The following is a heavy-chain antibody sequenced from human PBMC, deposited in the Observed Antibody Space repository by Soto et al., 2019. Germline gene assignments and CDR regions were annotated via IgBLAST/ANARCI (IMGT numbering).Heavy chain of an antibody. CDR2: RSAYNGNT. CDR1: GYTFTNYG. D-gene: IGHD6-19*01. Sequence: ASVKVSCKASGYTFTNYGISWVRQAPGQGLEWMGWRSAYNGNTKYAQKLQGRVTITRDTSASTAYMELSSRRSEVTAVYYCARAVAVAADFDYXX. CDR3: ARAVAVAADFDY. V-gene: IGHV1-18*01. J-gene: IGHJ4*01.